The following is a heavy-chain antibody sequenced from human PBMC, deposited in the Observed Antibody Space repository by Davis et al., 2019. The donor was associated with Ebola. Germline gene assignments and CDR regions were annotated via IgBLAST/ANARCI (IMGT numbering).Heavy chain of an antibody. CDR1: GFTLSSYG. D-gene: IGHD4-17*01. V-gene: IGHV3-33*01. Sequence: GESLKISCAAPGFTLSSYGMHWVRQAPGKGLEWVAVMWHVGNNEYYADSVKGRFTISSDNSKHTLYLQMNSLRAEDTAVYYCTGAISYGWFDPWGQGTLVTVSS. J-gene: IGHJ5*02. CDR3: TGAISYGWFDP. CDR2: MWHVGNNE.